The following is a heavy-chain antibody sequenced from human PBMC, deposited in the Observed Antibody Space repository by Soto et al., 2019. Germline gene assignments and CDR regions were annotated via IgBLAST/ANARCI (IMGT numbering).Heavy chain of an antibody. CDR3: ARDYAVITNAFDI. CDR1: GFTFSSYS. V-gene: IGHV3-21*01. Sequence: GESLKISCAASGFTFSSYSMNWVRQAPGKGLEWVSSISSSSSYIYYADSVKGRFTISRDNAKNSLYLQMNSLRAEDTAVYYCARDYAVITNAFDIWGQGTMVTVSS. CDR2: ISSSSSYI. D-gene: IGHD3-22*01. J-gene: IGHJ3*02.